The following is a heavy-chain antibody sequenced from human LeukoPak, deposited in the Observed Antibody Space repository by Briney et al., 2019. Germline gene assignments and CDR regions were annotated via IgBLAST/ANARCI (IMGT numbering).Heavy chain of an antibody. V-gene: IGHV4-4*07. CDR2: IYTSGST. Sequence: PSETLSLTCTVSGGSISSYYWSWIRQPVGKGLEWIGRIYTSGSTNYNPSLKSRVTISVDKSKNQFSLKLSSVTAADTAVYYCARGSEGDSGYDFFDYWGQGTLVTVSS. CDR1: GGSISSYY. D-gene: IGHD5-12*01. CDR3: ARGSEGDSGYDFFDY. J-gene: IGHJ4*02.